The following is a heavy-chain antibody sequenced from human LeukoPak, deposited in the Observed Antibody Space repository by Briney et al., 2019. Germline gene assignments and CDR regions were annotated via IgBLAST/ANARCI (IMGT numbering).Heavy chain of an antibody. D-gene: IGHD6-13*01. CDR1: GGSISSSSYY. Sequence: PSETLSLTCTVSGGSISSSSYYWTWIRQPAGKGLEWIGRIYTSGSTNYNPSLKSRVTMSVDTSKNQLSLKLTSVTAADTAVYYCARGSSWYDYWGQGILVTVSS. V-gene: IGHV4-61*02. CDR3: ARGSSWYDY. CDR2: IYTSGST. J-gene: IGHJ4*02.